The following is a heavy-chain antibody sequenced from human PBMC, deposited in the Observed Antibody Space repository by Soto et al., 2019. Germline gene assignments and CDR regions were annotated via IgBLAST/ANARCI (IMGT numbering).Heavy chain of an antibody. D-gene: IGHD1-1*01. CDR2: IYHSGST. V-gene: IGHV4-4*02. Sequence: QVQLQESGPGLVKPSGTLSLTCAVSGDSISSSNWCSWVRQPPGKGLEWIGDIYHSGSTKHKQSLKSRVTLSVDKSKNHFSLTLTSVTAADTAVYYCARIDTNWFLWGQGTLVTVS. CDR1: GDSISSSNW. CDR3: ARIDTNWFL. J-gene: IGHJ4*02.